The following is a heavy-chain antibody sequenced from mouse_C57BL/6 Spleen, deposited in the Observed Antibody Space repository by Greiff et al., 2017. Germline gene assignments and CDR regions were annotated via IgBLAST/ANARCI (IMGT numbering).Heavy chain of an antibody. V-gene: IGHV1-59*01. CDR3: ARGEVFYYGYDG. CDR1: GYTFTSYW. CDR2: IDPSDSYT. D-gene: IGHD2-2*01. J-gene: IGHJ2*01. Sequence: QVQLQQPGAELVRPGTSVKLSCKASGYTFTSYWMHWVKQRPGQGLEWIGVIDPSDSYTNYNQKFKGKATLTVDTSSSTAYMQLSSLTSEDSAVYYCARGEVFYYGYDGWGQGTTLTVSS.